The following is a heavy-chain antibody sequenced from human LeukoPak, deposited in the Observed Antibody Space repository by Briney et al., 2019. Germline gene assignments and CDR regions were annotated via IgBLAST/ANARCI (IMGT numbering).Heavy chain of an antibody. CDR2: ISYDGSNK. D-gene: IGHD3-22*01. V-gene: IGHV3-30*18. J-gene: IGHJ4*02. CDR3: AKQYYDSSGYYDY. Sequence: GGSLRLSCAASGFTFSSYGMHWVRQAPGKGLEWVAVISYDGSNKFYADSVKGRFTISRDNSKNTLYLQMNSLRAEDTAVYYCAKQYYDSSGYYDYWGQGTLGTVSS. CDR1: GFTFSSYG.